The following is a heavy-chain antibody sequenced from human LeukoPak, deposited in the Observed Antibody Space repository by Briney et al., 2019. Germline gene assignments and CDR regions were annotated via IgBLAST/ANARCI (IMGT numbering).Heavy chain of an antibody. Sequence: SETLSLTCTVSGGSISSSSYYWGWIRQPPGKGLEWIANIYYSGSTYYNPSLKSRVTISVDTSKNQFSLRLNSVTAADTSIYYCARIPTNAVPSAHNGFDIWGQGTMLTVSS. D-gene: IGHD6-19*01. J-gene: IGHJ3*02. CDR1: GGSISSSSYY. CDR2: IYYSGST. V-gene: IGHV4-39*01. CDR3: ARIPTNAVPSAHNGFDI.